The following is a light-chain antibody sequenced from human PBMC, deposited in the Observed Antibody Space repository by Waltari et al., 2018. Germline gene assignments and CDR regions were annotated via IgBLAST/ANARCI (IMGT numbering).Light chain of an antibody. CDR1: SSDVGTYNS. J-gene: IGLJ3*02. CDR2: DVS. Sequence: QSALTQPASVSGSPGQSITISCTGTSSDVGTYNSVSWYQDHPGQSPKVIIYDVSDRRSGVSARFSASKSGNTASLTISGLQAEDEADYYCSSQSSNNVVLFGGGTKVTVL. CDR3: SSQSSNNVVL. V-gene: IGLV2-14*03.